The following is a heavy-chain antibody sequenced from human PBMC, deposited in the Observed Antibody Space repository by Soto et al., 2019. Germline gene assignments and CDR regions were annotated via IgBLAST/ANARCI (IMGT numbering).Heavy chain of an antibody. V-gene: IGHV1-18*01. J-gene: IGHJ3*02. CDR2: ISAYNGNT. D-gene: IGHD6-19*01. Sequence: ASVKVSCKASGYTFTSYGISWVRQAPGQGLEWMGWISAYNGNTNYAQKLQGRVTMTTDTSTSTAYMELRSLRSDDTAVYYCARVLGQWLVQNDAFAIWGQGTMVTVSS. CDR1: GYTFTSYG. CDR3: ARVLGQWLVQNDAFAI.